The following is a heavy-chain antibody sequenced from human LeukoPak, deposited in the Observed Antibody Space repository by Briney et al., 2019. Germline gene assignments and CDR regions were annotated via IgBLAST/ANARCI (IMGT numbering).Heavy chain of an antibody. J-gene: IGHJ4*02. CDR1: GFTFSTYW. Sequence: GGSLQIYGQGSGFTFSTYWIGGGRQLTGKGLEWMEMIYPSDSSTRYSPSFRGQVTISADNSINTAYLQWGSLKTSDTAIYYCARSYYYYLWERGAYFDHWGQGTLVTVSS. CDR2: IYPSDSST. CDR3: ARSYYYYLWERGAYFDH. D-gene: IGHD3/OR15-3a*01. V-gene: IGHV5-51*01.